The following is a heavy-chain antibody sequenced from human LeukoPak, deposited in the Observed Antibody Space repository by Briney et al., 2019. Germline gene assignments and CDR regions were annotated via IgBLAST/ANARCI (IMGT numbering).Heavy chain of an antibody. CDR3: AKDPKSCTGRSCYPKSYFDS. Sequence: PGRSLRLSCVASGFTFDTYGMHWVRQAPGKGLEWVALIWYDGSIKYHADSVKGRFTISRDNSKNTLYLQMNSLRAEDTAVYYCAKDPKSCTGRSCYPKSYFDSWGQGSLVTVSS. J-gene: IGHJ4*02. V-gene: IGHV3-33*06. D-gene: IGHD2-15*01. CDR1: GFTFDTYG. CDR2: IWYDGSIK.